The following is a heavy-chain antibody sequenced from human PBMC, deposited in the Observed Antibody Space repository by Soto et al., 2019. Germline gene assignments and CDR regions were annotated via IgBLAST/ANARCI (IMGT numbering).Heavy chain of an antibody. CDR1: GFTFSSYG. CDR2: IWYDGSNK. CDR3: ERALTGSWGMDV. D-gene: IGHD7-27*01. V-gene: IGHV3-33*01. Sequence: GGSLRLSCAASGFTFSSYGMHWVRQAPGKGLEWVAVIWYDGSNKYYADSVKGRFTISRDNSKNTLYLQMNSLRAEETAVYYCERALTGSWGMDVWGQGTTVTVSS. J-gene: IGHJ6*02.